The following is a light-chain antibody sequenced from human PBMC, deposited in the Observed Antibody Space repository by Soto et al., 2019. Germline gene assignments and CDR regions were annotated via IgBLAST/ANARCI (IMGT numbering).Light chain of an antibody. CDR2: DAS. Sequence: EIVMTQSPATLSVSPGGRATLSCRASQSVSSNLAWYQQKPGQAPRLLIYDASNRATGIPARFSGSGSGTDFTLTISSLEPEDFAVYYCQQYNNWPPITFGQGTRLEIK. CDR3: QQYNNWPPIT. CDR1: QSVSSN. V-gene: IGKV3D-15*01. J-gene: IGKJ5*01.